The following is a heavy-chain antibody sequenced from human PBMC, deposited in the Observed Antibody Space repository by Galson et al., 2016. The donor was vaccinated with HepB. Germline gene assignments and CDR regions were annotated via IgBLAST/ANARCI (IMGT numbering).Heavy chain of an antibody. D-gene: IGHD6-13*01. V-gene: IGHV3-23*01. CDR3: AKDLSWGIAAAGYYYYYYGMDV. CDR1: GFTFSSYA. CDR2: ISGSGVST. Sequence: SLRLSCAAYGFTFSSYAMNWVRQAPGKGLEWVSAISGSGVSTFYADSVKGRFTISRDNSKNTLYLQMNSLRAEDTAVYYCAKDLSWGIAAAGYYYYYYGMDVWGQGTTVTVSS. J-gene: IGHJ6*02.